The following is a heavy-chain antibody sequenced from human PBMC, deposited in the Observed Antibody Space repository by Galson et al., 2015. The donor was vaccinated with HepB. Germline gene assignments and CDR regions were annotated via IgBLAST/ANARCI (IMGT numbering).Heavy chain of an antibody. D-gene: IGHD4/OR15-4a*01. V-gene: IGHV3-21*01. J-gene: IGHJ5*02. CDR2: ISSSSSYI. CDR3: AGALVRRGWFDP. Sequence: SLRLSCAASGFTFSSYSMNWVRQAPGKGLEWVSSISSSSSYIYYADSVEGRFTISRDNAKNSLYLQMNSLRAEDTAVYYCAGALVRRGWFDPWGQGTLVTVSS. CDR1: GFTFSSYS.